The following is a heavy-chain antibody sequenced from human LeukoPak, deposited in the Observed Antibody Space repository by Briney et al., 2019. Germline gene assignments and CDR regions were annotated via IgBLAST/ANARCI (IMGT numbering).Heavy chain of an antibody. D-gene: IGHD3-10*01. J-gene: IGHJ4*02. CDR2: IYHSGSA. CDR3: ARYGSGSKMLDF. V-gene: IGHV4-38-2*02. CDR1: GYSISSGYY. Sequence: SETLSLTCTVSGYSISSGYYWGWIRQPPGKGLEWIGTIYHSGSAYYNPSLESRVTISVDTSKNQFSLKLSSVTAADTAVYYCARYGSGSKMLDFWGQGTLVTVSS.